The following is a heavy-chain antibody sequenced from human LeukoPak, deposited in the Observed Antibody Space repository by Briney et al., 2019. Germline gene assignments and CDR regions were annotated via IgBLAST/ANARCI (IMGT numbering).Heavy chain of an antibody. V-gene: IGHV4-39*07. J-gene: IGHJ4*02. CDR3: AGGVGATTLY. D-gene: IGHD1-26*01. Sequence: SETLSLTCTVSGGSISSSSYYWGWIRQPPGKGLEWIGSIYYSGSTYYNPSLKSRVTISVDTSKNQFSLKLSSVTAADTAVYYCAGGVGATTLYWGQGTLVTVSS. CDR1: GGSISSSSYY. CDR2: IYYSGST.